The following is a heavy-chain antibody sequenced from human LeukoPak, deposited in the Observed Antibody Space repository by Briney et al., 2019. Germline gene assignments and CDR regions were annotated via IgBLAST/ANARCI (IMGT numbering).Heavy chain of an antibody. V-gene: IGHV3-21*04. D-gene: IGHD3-16*01. J-gene: IGHJ6*02. CDR1: GFTFSSYS. CDR2: ISSSSSYI. CDR3: ARERPFDYYYGMDV. Sequence: PGGSLRLSCAASGFTFSSYSMNWVRQAPGKGLEWVSSISSSSSYIYYADSVKGRFTISRDNAKNSLYLQMNSLRAEDTAVYYCARERPFDYYYGMDVWGQGTTVTVSS.